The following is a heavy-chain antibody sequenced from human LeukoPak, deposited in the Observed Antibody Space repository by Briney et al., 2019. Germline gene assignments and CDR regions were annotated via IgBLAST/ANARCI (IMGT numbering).Heavy chain of an antibody. Sequence: GGSLRLSCVVSGIPFTSYAMSWVRQAPGKGLEWVSVIYSGGSTYYDDSVKGRFTISRDNSKNTLYLQMNSLRAEDTAVYYCARGRYSSSWYFDYWGQGTLVTVSS. D-gene: IGHD6-13*01. CDR2: IYSGGST. V-gene: IGHV3-53*01. CDR3: ARGRYSSSWYFDY. CDR1: GIPFTSYA. J-gene: IGHJ4*02.